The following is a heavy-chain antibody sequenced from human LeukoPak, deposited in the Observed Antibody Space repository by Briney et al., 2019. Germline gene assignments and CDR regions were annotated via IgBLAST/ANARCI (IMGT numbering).Heavy chain of an antibody. D-gene: IGHD6-19*01. V-gene: IGHV3-23*01. CDR3: ATVLVGSSGWLSEY. J-gene: IGHJ4*02. Sequence: GGSLRLSCAASGFTFTHYAMSWFRQAPGKGLDWVSTISGTGDHPYYAASVKGRFTISRDNSRSTLYLQMNSLRAEDTAIYYCATVLVGSSGWLSEYWGQGTLVTVSS. CDR1: GFTFTHYA. CDR2: ISGTGDHP.